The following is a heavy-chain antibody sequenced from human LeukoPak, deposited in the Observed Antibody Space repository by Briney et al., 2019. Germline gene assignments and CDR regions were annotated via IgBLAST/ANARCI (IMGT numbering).Heavy chain of an antibody. Sequence: SETLSLTCTVSGGSISSGDYYWSWIRQPPGKGLEWIGYIYYSGSTYYNPSLKSRVTISVDTSKNQFSLRLSSVTAADTAVYYCARLASSVEDIWGQGTTVTVSS. CDR2: IYYSGST. CDR3: ARLASSVEDI. D-gene: IGHD6-19*01. CDR1: GGSISSGDYY. J-gene: IGHJ6*02. V-gene: IGHV4-30-4*02.